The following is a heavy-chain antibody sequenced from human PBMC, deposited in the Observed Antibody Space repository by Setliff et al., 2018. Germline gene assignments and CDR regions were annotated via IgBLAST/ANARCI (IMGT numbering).Heavy chain of an antibody. CDR3: ARGHCSSGECPNYFDP. CDR1: GGSMIGGHYY. D-gene: IGHD2-15*01. J-gene: IGHJ5*02. CDR2: IYYSGNT. V-gene: IGHV4-31*03. Sequence: PLSLTCTVSGGSMIGGHYYWSWIRQLPGKGLEWIAYIYYSGNTYYNPSLKSRVTISVDTSKNQFSLKINSVTAADTAVYYCARGHCSSGECPNYFDPWGQGTQVTVSS.